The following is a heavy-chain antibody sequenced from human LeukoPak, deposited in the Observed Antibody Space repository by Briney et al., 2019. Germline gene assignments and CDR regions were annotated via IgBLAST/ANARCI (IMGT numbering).Heavy chain of an antibody. CDR3: ARDSCSGGSCYSN. V-gene: IGHV4-31*03. J-gene: IGHJ4*02. CDR2: IYYGGGT. CDR1: GGSISSGGYS. D-gene: IGHD2-15*01. Sequence: PSQTLSLTCTVSGGSISSGGYSWSWFRQHPGKGLEWIGYIYYGGGTYYNPSLKSRVTISVDTSKNQFSLKLSSVTAADTAVYYCARDSCSGGSCYSNWGQGTLVTVSS.